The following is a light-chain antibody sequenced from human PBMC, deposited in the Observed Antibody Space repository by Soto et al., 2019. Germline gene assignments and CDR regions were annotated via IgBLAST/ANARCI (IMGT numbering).Light chain of an antibody. CDR1: QSVSSY. J-gene: IGKJ4*01. V-gene: IGKV3-11*01. CDR3: QQQGV. CDR2: DAS. Sequence: EIVLTQSPATLSLSPGERATLSCRASQSVSSYLAWYQQKPGQAPRLLIYDASNRATGIPARFSGSGSGTDFTLTISSLEPEDVAVYYCQQQGVFGGGTKVEIK.